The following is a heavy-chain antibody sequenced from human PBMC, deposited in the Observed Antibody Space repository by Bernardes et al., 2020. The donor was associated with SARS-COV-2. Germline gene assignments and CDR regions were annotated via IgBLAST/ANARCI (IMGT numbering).Heavy chain of an antibody. V-gene: IGHV1-24*01. Sequence: ASVKVSCKVSGYTLTELSMHWVRQAPGKGLEWMGGFDPEDGETIYAQKFQGRVIMTEDTSTDTAYMELSSLRSEDTAVYYCATDQRYYDILTGRTYYYGMDVWGQGTTVTVSS. D-gene: IGHD3-9*01. CDR3: ATDQRYYDILTGRTYYYGMDV. J-gene: IGHJ6*02. CDR2: FDPEDGET. CDR1: GYTLTELS.